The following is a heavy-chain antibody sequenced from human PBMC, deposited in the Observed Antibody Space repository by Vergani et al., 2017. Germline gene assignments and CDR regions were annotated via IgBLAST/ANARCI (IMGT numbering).Heavy chain of an antibody. D-gene: IGHD3-3*01. CDR3: AKRFDFWSGLDYMDV. Sequence: QVQLQQWGAGLLKPSETLSLTCVVYGGSFSGYYWSWIRQPPGKGLEWIGEINHSGRTNYNPSLKSRITISVDTSKNQFSLKLSSVTAADTAVYYCAKRFDFWSGLDYMDVWGKGTTVTVSS. V-gene: IGHV4-34*01. CDR2: INHSGRT. J-gene: IGHJ6*03. CDR1: GGSFSGYY.